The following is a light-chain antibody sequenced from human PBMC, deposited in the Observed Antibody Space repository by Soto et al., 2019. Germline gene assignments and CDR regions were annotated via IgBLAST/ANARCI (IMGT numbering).Light chain of an antibody. CDR1: SSDVGGYNY. J-gene: IGLJ2*01. V-gene: IGLV2-14*01. CDR3: SSYTTSSTLV. Sequence: QSALTQPASVSGSPGQSITISCTGTSSDVGGYNYVSWYQQHPGKAPKLIIYEVSNRPSGVSNRFSGSKSVDTASLTISGLQAEDEADYYCSSYTTSSTLVFGGGTKLTVL. CDR2: EVS.